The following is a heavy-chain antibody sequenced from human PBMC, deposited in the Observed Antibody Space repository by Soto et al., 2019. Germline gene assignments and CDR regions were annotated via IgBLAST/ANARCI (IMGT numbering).Heavy chain of an antibody. D-gene: IGHD2-15*01. J-gene: IGHJ4*02. CDR1: GVTVRGDS. CDR3: ARGLRYCSGGSCYDY. V-gene: IGHV3-21*01. Sequence: GGSLRLSCAASGVTVRGDSINWVRQAPGKGLEWVSSISSSSSYIYYADSVKGRFTISRDNAKNSLYLQMNSLRAEDTAVYYCARGLRYCSGGSCYDYWGQGTLVTVSS. CDR2: ISSSSSYI.